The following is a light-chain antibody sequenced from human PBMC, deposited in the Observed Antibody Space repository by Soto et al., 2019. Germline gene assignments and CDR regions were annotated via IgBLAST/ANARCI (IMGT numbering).Light chain of an antibody. CDR1: QNVTTW. J-gene: IGKJ1*01. CDR2: DVS. CDR3: QQYDSYRT. V-gene: IGKV1-5*01. Sequence: DIPMSQSPSTLSASVRDRVTITCRASQNVTTWLAWYQHKPGKAPKLLLYDVSNLESGVPSRFSGSGSGTEFTLTISSLQSDDFATYFCQQYDSYRTCGQGTKG.